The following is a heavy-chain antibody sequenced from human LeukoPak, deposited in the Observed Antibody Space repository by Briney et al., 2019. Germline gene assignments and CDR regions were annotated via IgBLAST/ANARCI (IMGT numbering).Heavy chain of an antibody. D-gene: IGHD2-2*01. J-gene: IGHJ6*02. CDR1: GFSFSDYY. V-gene: IGHV3-11*01. Sequence: PGESLRLSCAASGFSFSDYYMSWIRHTPGKGLEWVSHISTSGGSRYYADSVKGRFTIPRDNAEKSLYLQMNRLRAEDTAVYYCAREDCSSISCYGYWGHDGMDVWGQGTAVTVSS. CDR2: ISTSGGSR. CDR3: AREDCSSISCYGYWGHDGMDV.